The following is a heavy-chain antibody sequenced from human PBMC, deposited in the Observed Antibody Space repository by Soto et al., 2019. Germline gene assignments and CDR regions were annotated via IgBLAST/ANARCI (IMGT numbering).Heavy chain of an antibody. CDR3: TKAPNNYDSSGYPIIVFDY. D-gene: IGHD3-22*01. CDR2: IRSKAYGGTT. J-gene: IGHJ4*02. V-gene: IGHV3-49*03. Sequence: SLRLSCTASGFTLGDYAMSWFRQAPGKGLEWGGFIRSKAYGGTTEYAASVKGRFTISRDDSKSIAYLQMNSLKTEDTAVYYCTKAPNNYDSSGYPIIVFDYWGQGTLVTVSS. CDR1: GFTLGDYA.